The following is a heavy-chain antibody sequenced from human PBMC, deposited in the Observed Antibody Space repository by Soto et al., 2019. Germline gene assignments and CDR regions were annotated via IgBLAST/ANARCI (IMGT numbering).Heavy chain of an antibody. CDR3: ARELEMPYYYYGLDV. CDR2: ISGYNGHT. Sequence: QVQLVQSGAEVRKPGASVKVSCKASGYTFTTYGISWVRQAPGQGLEWMGWISGYNGHTKYAQKFQGRVTMTTDTPTSTVYMDLRSLRSDDTAVYYCARELEMPYYYYGLDVWGQGTTVTVSS. J-gene: IGHJ6*02. CDR1: GYTFTTYG. V-gene: IGHV1-18*01. D-gene: IGHD3-3*01.